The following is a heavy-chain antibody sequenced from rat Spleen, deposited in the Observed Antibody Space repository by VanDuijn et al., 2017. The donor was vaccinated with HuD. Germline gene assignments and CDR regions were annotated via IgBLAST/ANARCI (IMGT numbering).Heavy chain of an antibody. V-gene: IGHV2-13*01. CDR2: IWGDGNS. J-gene: IGHJ2*01. CDR3: ARADIASISTDGI. CDR1: DYSITSSS. D-gene: IGHD1-2*01. Sequence: VQLQESGPGLVKPSQSLSLTCSVTDYSITSSSRWNWIRKFPGKGLDWMGVIWGDGNSNYNSALKSRLSISRDTSKSQVYLKMNSLQTGDTATYYCARADIASISTDGIWGQGVMVTVSS.